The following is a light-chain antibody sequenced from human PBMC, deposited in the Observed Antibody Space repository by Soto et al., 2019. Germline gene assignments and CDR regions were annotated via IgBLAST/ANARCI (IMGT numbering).Light chain of an antibody. CDR3: QQYGRPPRTT. Sequence: DTVLTQSPGTLSLSPGERATLSCRAIQSVNSSYIAWYQVRPGQAPRLLIYEASSRATGIPDRFSGGGSGTDFTLSISKVEPEDFAVYYCQQYGRPPRTTFGQGTRLEIK. J-gene: IGKJ5*01. V-gene: IGKV3-20*01. CDR1: QSVNSSY. CDR2: EAS.